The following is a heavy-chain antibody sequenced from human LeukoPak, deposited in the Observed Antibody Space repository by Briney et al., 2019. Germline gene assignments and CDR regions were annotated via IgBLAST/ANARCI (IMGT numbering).Heavy chain of an antibody. J-gene: IGHJ6*03. CDR1: GFTFDDYA. Sequence: GGSLRLSCAASGFTFDDYAMHWVRQVPGKGLEWVSGISWNGATIYYADSVKGRFTISRDNAKNSLYLQMNSLRAEDTAVYYCARDPYSGSYGNYYYYFMDVWGKGTTVTISS. CDR3: ARDPYSGSYGNYYYYFMDV. V-gene: IGHV3-9*01. CDR2: ISWNGATI. D-gene: IGHD1-26*01.